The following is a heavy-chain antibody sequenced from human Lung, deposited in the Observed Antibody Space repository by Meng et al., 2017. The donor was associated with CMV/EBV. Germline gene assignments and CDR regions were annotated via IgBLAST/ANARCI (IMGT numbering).Heavy chain of an antibody. D-gene: IGHD6-13*01. Sequence: ESPKTPRKGSGYSFTSYWIGRVRQMPGKGLEWMGIIYPGDSDTRYSPSFQGQVTISADKSISTAYLQWSSLKASDTAMYYCARPGTYSSSWYAYWGQGTLVTVSS. J-gene: IGHJ4*02. CDR3: ARPGTYSSSWYAY. CDR2: IYPGDSDT. CDR1: GYSFTSYW. V-gene: IGHV5-51*01.